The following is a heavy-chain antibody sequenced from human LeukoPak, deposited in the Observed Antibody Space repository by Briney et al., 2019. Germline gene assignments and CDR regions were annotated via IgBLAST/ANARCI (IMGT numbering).Heavy chain of an antibody. CDR2: TWYDGSNK. CDR3: ARGGLTIAEATTSWYLDY. J-gene: IGHJ4*02. Sequence: PGGSLRLSCTASGFTFGTYVMHWVRQAQGKGLEWVALTWYDGSNKNYADSVKGRFTISRDNSKNTLYLQMNSLRGEDTAVYYCARGGLTIAEATTSWYLDYWGQGILVTVSS. D-gene: IGHD1-26*01. CDR1: GFTFGTYV. V-gene: IGHV3-33*01.